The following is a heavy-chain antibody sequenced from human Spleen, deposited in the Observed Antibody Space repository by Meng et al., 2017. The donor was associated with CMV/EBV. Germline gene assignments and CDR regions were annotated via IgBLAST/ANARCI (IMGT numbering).Heavy chain of an antibody. Sequence: YNFAGHYLHWVRQAPGQGLEWMGRINTKRGDTENAQKFQGRVTMPRDTSVSTAYMELTSLRSDDTAIYYCARDPYYGSGSYNYFDNWGQGTLVTVSS. CDR2: INTKRGDT. CDR3: ARDPYYGSGSYNYFDN. D-gene: IGHD3-10*01. V-gene: IGHV1-2*02. CDR1: YNFAGHY. J-gene: IGHJ4*02.